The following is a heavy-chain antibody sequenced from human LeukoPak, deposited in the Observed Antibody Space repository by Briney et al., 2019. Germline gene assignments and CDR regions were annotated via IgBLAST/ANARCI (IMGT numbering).Heavy chain of an antibody. CDR2: IYSGGST. D-gene: IGHD3-10*01. CDR3: ARDRLGLSLGSYPRSGYYYYYYMDV. Sequence: PGGSLRLSCAASGFTVSSNYMSWVRQAPGKGLEWVSVIYSGGSTYYADSVKGRFTISRDNSKNTLYLQMNSLRAEDTAVYYCARDRLGLSLGSYPRSGYYYYYYMDVWGKGTTVTVSS. V-gene: IGHV3-53*01. J-gene: IGHJ6*03. CDR1: GFTVSSNY.